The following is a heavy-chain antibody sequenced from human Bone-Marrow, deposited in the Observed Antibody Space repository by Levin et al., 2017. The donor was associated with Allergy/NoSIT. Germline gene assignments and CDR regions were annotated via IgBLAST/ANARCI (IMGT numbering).Heavy chain of an antibody. J-gene: IGHJ4*02. CDR1: GGSFSGYY. V-gene: IGHV4-34*01. Sequence: PSETLSLSCAVYGGSFSGYYWSWIRQPPGKGLEWIGEIYHSGSTNYNPSLKSRVTISIDTSKNQFSLKLSSVTAADTAVYYCARVRGYSSGYFYYWGQGTLVTVSS. CDR3: ARVRGYSSGYFYY. CDR2: IYHSGST. D-gene: IGHD3-22*01.